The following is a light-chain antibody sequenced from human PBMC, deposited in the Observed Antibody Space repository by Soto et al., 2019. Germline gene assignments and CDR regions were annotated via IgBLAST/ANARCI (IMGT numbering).Light chain of an antibody. V-gene: IGLV2-14*01. J-gene: IGLJ3*02. CDR2: EVH. Sequence: QSVLTQPASVSGSPGQSITIPCTGTSSDVGGYKYVSWYQQVPGKVPKLIIFEVHNRPSGISNRFSGSKSGNTASLTISGLQPEDEGDYYCCSKTSTNTLVFCGGTKLTVL. CDR3: CSKTSTNTLV. CDR1: SSDVGGYKY.